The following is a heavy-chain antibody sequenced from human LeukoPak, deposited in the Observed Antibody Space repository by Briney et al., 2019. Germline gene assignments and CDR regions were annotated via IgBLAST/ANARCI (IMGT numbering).Heavy chain of an antibody. Sequence: PGGSLRLSCAASRFTFSSYGMHWVRQATGKGLEWEAYIQYDGSNEQYADSVKGRFSISRDSSKNILYLQMNSLRAEDTAVYYCARSDSSSLTLDYWGQGTLVTVSS. V-gene: IGHV3-30*02. D-gene: IGHD6-6*01. CDR1: RFTFSSYG. CDR3: ARSDSSSLTLDY. CDR2: IQYDGSNE. J-gene: IGHJ4*02.